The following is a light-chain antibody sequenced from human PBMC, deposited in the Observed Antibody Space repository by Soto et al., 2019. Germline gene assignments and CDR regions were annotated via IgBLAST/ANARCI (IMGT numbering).Light chain of an antibody. J-gene: IGKJ4*01. CDR2: GAS. CDR3: QHYGSTPGLT. Sequence: RVMILYPATLSLSLGERATLSCRASQSVSSSLAWYQQKPGQAPRLLIYGASSRATGIPDRFSASGSGTDFTLTISRLESEDSAVYYCQHYGSTPGLTFAGGTKVDIK. CDR1: QSVSSS. V-gene: IGKV3-20*01.